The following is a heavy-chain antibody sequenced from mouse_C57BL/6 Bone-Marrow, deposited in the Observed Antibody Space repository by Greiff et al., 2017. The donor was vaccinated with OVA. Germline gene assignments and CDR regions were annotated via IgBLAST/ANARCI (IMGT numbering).Heavy chain of an antibody. CDR1: GYSITSGYD. V-gene: IGHV3-1*01. CDR3: ARNYGYDGVYWYFDV. D-gene: IGHD2-2*01. J-gene: IGHJ1*03. Sequence: VQLKESGPGMVKPSQSLSLTCTVPGYSITSGYDWHWIRHFPGNKLEWMGYISYSGSTNYNPSLKSRISITHDTSKNHFFLKLNSVTTEDTATYYCARNYGYDGVYWYFDVWGTGTTVTVSS. CDR2: ISYSGST.